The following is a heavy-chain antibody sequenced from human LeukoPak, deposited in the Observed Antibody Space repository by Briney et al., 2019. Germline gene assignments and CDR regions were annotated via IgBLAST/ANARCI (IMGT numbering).Heavy chain of an antibody. CDR2: IYHSGSS. Sequence: SETLSLTCSVSGYSISSGHYWGWIRQPPGKGLEWIGSIYHSGSSYYNPSLKSRVTISLDTSKNQFSLKLSSVTAADTAVYYCARATYGSSPVPADYWGQGTLATVSS. CDR1: GYSISSGHY. V-gene: IGHV4-38-2*02. CDR3: ARATYGSSPVPADY. J-gene: IGHJ4*02. D-gene: IGHD6-6*01.